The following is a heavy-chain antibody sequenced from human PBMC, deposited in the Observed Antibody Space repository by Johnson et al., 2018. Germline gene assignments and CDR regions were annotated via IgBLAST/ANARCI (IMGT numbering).Heavy chain of an antibody. D-gene: IGHD6-13*01. CDR1: GFTFSSYG. CDR2: ISYDGSNK. V-gene: IGHV3-30*03. CDR3: AILPAAAGGYYYGMDV. Sequence: QVQLVESGGGVVQPGRSLRLSCAASGFTFSSYGMHWVRQAPGKGLEWVAVISYDGSNKYYADSVKGRFTISRDNSKNTLYLQMNSLRAEDTAVYYCAILPAAAGGYYYGMDVWGQGTTVTVSS. J-gene: IGHJ6*02.